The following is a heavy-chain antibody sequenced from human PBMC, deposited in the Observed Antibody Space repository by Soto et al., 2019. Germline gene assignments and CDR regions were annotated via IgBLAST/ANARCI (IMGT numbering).Heavy chain of an antibody. J-gene: IGHJ6*04. Sequence: PSETLAVTCTVYGASVSSDDYYWTWIREPPGEGLEWVGNTQYNGNTYYNPYGKSRVTIYVDTSKSQFSLKLSSVPAADTAIYYCVRGVSSRPARVGMALWGAGTKVHVSS. CDR1: GASVSSDDYY. D-gene: IGHD6-6*01. V-gene: IGHV4-30-4*01. CDR3: VRGVSSRPARVGMAL. CDR2: TQYNGNT.